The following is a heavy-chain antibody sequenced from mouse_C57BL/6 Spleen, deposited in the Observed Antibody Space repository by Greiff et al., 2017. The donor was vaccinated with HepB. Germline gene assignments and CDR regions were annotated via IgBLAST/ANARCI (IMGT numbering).Heavy chain of an antibody. CDR3: AREAGYYFDY. J-gene: IGHJ2*01. D-gene: IGHD3-2*02. CDR2: IYPSDSET. CDR1: GYTFTSYW. V-gene: IGHV1-61*01. Sequence: QVQLQQSGAELVRPGSSVKLSCKASGYTFTSYWMDWVKQRPGQGLEWIGNIYPSDSETHYNQKFKDKATLTVDKSSSTAYMQLSSLTSEDSAVYYCAREAGYYFDYWGQGTTLTVSS.